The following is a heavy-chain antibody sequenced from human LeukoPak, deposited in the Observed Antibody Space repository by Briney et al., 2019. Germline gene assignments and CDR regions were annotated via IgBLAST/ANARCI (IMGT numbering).Heavy chain of an antibody. CDR1: GFTFSNAW. J-gene: IGHJ4*02. V-gene: IGHV3-66*01. D-gene: IGHD3-16*02. CDR2: VYSDGST. Sequence: PGGSLRLSCAASGFTFSNAWMSWVRQAPGKGLESVSIVYSDGSTYYADSVKGRFTISRDNFRNTLYLQMNSLRAEDTAMYYCALIYRWGLGTLVTVSS. CDR3: ALIYR.